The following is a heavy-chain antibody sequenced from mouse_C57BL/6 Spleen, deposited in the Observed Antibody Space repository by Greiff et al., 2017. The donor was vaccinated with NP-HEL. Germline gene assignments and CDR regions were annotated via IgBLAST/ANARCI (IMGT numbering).Heavy chain of an antibody. CDR2: FYPSDSYT. V-gene: IGHV1-59*01. J-gene: IGHJ4*01. CDR1: GYTFTGYG. Sequence: QVQLQQPGAELVRPGTSVKLSCKASGYTFTGYGIHWVKQRPGQGLEWIGWFYPSDSYTNYNQKFKGKATLTVDTSSSTAYMQLSSLTSEDSAVYYCARGRWDYWGQGTSVTVSS. CDR3: ARGRWDY.